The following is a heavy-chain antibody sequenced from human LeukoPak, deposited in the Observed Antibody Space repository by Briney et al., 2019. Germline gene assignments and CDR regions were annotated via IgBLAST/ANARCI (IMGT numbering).Heavy chain of an antibody. D-gene: IGHD6-19*01. J-gene: IGHJ4*02. V-gene: IGHV3-21*01. CDR2: ISSSSSYI. CDR3: ARGAVDALDY. CDR1: GFTFSSYS. Sequence: GGSLRLSCAASGFTFSSYSMNWVRQAPGKGLEWVSSISSSSSYIYYADSVKGRFTISRDNAKNSLYLQMNSLRAEDTTVYYCARGAVDALDYWGQGTLVTVSS.